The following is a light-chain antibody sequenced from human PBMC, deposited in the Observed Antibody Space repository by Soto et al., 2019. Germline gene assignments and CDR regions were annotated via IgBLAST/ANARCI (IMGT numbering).Light chain of an antibody. CDR2: GVS. CDR3: QSYNDWPFA. V-gene: IGKV3-15*01. CDR1: ESLFGF. J-gene: IGKJ2*01. Sequence: DIVLTQSPATLSVSPGDRVTLSCRASESLFGFLAWYQQKPGQAPRLLMYGVSTRATGIPGRFSGGGSATAFTLTISSLQSEDSAFYFCQSYNDWPFASGLGTRLEI.